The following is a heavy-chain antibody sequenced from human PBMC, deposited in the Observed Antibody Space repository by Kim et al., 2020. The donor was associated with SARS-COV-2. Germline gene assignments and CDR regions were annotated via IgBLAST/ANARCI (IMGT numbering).Heavy chain of an antibody. CDR1: GGTFSSYA. J-gene: IGHJ6*02. V-gene: IGHV1-69*13. CDR3: ARGGVHTAMVLDYYYYGMDV. CDR2: IIPIFGTA. Sequence: SVKVSCKASGGTFSSYAISWVRQAPGQGLEWMGGIIPIFGTANYAQKFQGRVTITADESTSTAYMELSSLRSEDTAVYYCARGGVHTAMVLDYYYYGMDVWGQGTTVTVSS. D-gene: IGHD5-18*01.